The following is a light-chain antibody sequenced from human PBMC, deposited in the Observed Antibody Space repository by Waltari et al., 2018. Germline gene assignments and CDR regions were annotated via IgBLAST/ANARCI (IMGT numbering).Light chain of an antibody. CDR2: DTS. V-gene: IGKV3-11*01. CDR1: QSVTNY. CDR3: QQRRDWPLT. J-gene: IGKJ4*01. Sequence: DIVLTQSPAILSLSPGERASLSCRASQSVTNYLALYQQKPGQAPRLLIYDTSNKATGVPARFSGSGFGTDFTLTISSLEPEDFAVYYSQQRRDWPLTFGGGTKVEIK.